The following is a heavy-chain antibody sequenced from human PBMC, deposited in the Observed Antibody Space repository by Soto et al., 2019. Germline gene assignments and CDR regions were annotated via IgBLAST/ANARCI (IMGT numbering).Heavy chain of an antibody. V-gene: IGHV4-38-2*02. CDR1: CYSISSGYN. CDR2: IYHSGST. J-gene: IGHJ3*02. D-gene: IGHD3-22*01. Sequence: SETLSLTCAVSCYSISSGYNWGWIRQPPGKGLEWIVSIYHSGSTYYNPSLKSRVTISVDTSKNQFSLKLSSVTAADTAVYYCARDGKYYYDSSAAFDIWGQGTMVTVSS. CDR3: ARDGKYYYDSSAAFDI.